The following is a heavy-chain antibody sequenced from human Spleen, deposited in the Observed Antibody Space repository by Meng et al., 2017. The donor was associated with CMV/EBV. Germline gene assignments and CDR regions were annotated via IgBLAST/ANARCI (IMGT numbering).Heavy chain of an antibody. CDR3: AKDLRGRGFAGGMDG. Sequence: GESLKISCAASGFTFSSYWMSWVRQAPGKGLEWVANIKQDGSEKYYVDSVKGRFTISRDNAKNSLDLQMNSLTAEDTAVYYCAKDLRGRGFAGGMDGWGQGTTVTVSS. CDR1: GFTFSSYW. CDR2: IKQDGSEK. D-gene: IGHD3-16*01. J-gene: IGHJ6*02. V-gene: IGHV3-7*01.